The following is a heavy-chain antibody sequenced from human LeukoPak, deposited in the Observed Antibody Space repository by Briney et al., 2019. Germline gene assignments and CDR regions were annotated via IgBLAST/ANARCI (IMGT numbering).Heavy chain of an antibody. CDR2: IRQDGSEK. J-gene: IGHJ3*01. V-gene: IGHV3-7*04. CDR3: ARDLTYCYDSSGYYYDAFDV. CDR1: GFTFSTYW. Sequence: GGSLRLSCAASGFTFSTYWMTWVRQAPGKGLEWVANIRQDGSEKYYVDSVKGRFTISRDNAKNSLYLQMNSLRAEDTAVFYCARDLTYCYDSSGYYYDAFDVWGQGTMVTVSS. D-gene: IGHD3-22*01.